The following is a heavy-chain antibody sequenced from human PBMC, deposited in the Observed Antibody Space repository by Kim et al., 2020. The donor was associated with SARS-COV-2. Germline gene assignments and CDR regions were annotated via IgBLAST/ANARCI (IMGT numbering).Heavy chain of an antibody. CDR1: GFTFSSYG. CDR3: ARDRMRYCSSTSCYEIDY. CDR2: IWYDGSNK. J-gene: IGHJ4*02. D-gene: IGHD2-2*01. V-gene: IGHV3-33*01. Sequence: GGSLRLSCAAPGFTFSSYGMHWVRQAPGKGLEWVAVIWYDGSNKYYADSVKGRFTISRDNSKNTLYLQMNSLRAEDTAVYYCARDRMRYCSSTSCYEIDYWGQGTLVTVSS.